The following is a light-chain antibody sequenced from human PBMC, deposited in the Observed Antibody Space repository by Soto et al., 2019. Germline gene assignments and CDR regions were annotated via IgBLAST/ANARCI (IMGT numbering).Light chain of an antibody. Sequence: EIVRTQSPATLSLSPGERATFSCMARQSVRGNLAWYQQKPGLSPRLLIYGASSRATGIPVRFSGSGSGTEFTLTISSLQSEDFAVYYCQQYNNWPSITFGQGTRLE. CDR3: QQYNNWPSIT. CDR1: QSVRGN. J-gene: IGKJ5*01. CDR2: GAS. V-gene: IGKV3-15*01.